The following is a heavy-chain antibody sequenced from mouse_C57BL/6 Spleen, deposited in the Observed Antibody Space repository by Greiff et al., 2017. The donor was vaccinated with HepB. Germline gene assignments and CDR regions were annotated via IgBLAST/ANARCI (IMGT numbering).Heavy chain of an antibody. Sequence: VQVVESGPELVKPGASVKISCKASGYAFSSSWMNWVKQRPGKGLEWIGRIYPGDGDTNYNGKFKGKATLTADKSSSTAYMQLSSLTSEDSAVYFCAITTVVAHFDYWGQGTTLTVSS. CDR2: IYPGDGDT. CDR3: AITTVVAHFDY. V-gene: IGHV1-82*01. CDR1: GYAFSSSW. J-gene: IGHJ2*01. D-gene: IGHD1-1*01.